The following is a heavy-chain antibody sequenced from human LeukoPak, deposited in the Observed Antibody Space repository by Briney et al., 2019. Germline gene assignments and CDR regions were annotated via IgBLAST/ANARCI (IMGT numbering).Heavy chain of an antibody. CDR3: ARVEVGPSGNVIDY. CDR1: GGSLSDYH. CDR2: ISHSGST. J-gene: IGHJ4*02. Sequence: SETLSLTCAVSGGSLSDYHWRWIRQPPGKGLEWIGEISHSGSTNYNPSLKSRLTVSLDTPKNQFSLRLSSVTAADTAVYYCARVEVGPSGNVIDYWGQGTLVTVSS. D-gene: IGHD3/OR15-3a*01. V-gene: IGHV4-34*01.